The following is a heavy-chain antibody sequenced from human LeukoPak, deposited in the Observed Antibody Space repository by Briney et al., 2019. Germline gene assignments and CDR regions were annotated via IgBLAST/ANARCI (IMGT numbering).Heavy chain of an antibody. Sequence: PGRSLRLSCAASGFTFDDYAMHWVRQAPGKGLEWVSGISWNSGSIGYADSVKGRFTISRDNAKNSLYLQMTSLRAEDTALYYCAKDITTAYSYGSGFDYWGQGTLVTVSS. CDR2: ISWNSGSI. D-gene: IGHD3-10*01. J-gene: IGHJ4*02. V-gene: IGHV3-9*01. CDR3: AKDITTAYSYGSGFDY. CDR1: GFTFDDYA.